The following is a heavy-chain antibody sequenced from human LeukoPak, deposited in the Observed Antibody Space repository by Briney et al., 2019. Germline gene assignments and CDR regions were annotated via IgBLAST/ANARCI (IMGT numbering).Heavy chain of an antibody. Sequence: GRSLRLSCAASGFTFSSYGMHWVRQAPGKGLEWVAVISYDGSNKYYADSVKGRFTISRDNSKNTLYLQMNSLRAEDTAVYYCAKAHSIVGATTGDYWGQGALVTVSS. D-gene: IGHD1-26*01. J-gene: IGHJ4*02. CDR1: GFTFSSYG. CDR3: AKAHSIVGATTGDY. V-gene: IGHV3-30*18. CDR2: ISYDGSNK.